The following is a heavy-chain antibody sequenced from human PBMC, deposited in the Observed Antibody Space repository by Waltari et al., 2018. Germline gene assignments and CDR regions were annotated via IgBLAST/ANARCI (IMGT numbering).Heavy chain of an antibody. D-gene: IGHD3-16*02. Sequence: EVQLVESGGGLGQPGGSLTLSCTTSGFLLVDYCLHWVRQRPGKGLEWVAGIPWNSGNIGYEDSVKGRFAISRDNGRSAVYLQLNSLRLEDTALYYCTKEEVGGGSYRASPLTGWGQGTLVSVSS. CDR3: TKEEVGGGSYRASPLTG. CDR1: GFLLVDYC. J-gene: IGHJ4*02. CDR2: IPWNSGNI. V-gene: IGHV3-9*01.